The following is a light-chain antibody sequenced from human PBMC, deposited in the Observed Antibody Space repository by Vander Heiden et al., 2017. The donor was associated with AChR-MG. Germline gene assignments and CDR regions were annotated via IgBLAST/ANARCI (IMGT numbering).Light chain of an antibody. CDR2: EDT. Sequence: QSALTQPASVSGSPGPSIPISFTATRSDVGASSLVSWSPQHPRNAPKLVIFEDTRRPAATAGRFSGSKSGNTASLTVSAVQAEDEADYYCCADAGGSTWVFGGGTKLTVL. CDR3: CADAGGSTWV. CDR1: RSDVGASSL. V-gene: IGLV2-23*01. J-gene: IGLJ2*01.